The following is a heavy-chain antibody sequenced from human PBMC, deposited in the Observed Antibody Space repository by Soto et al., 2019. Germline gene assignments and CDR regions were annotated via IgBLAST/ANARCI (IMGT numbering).Heavy chain of an antibody. J-gene: IGHJ4*02. CDR3: ARDVHIYDFWSGPKNYFDY. CDR2: ISSSSSYI. CDR1: GFTFSSYS. Sequence: GGSLRLSCAASGFTFSSYSMNWVRQAPGKGLEWVSSISSSSSYIYYADSVKGRFTISRDNAKNSLYLQMNSLRAEDTAVYYCARDVHIYDFWSGPKNYFDYWGQGTLVTVSS. D-gene: IGHD3-3*01. V-gene: IGHV3-21*01.